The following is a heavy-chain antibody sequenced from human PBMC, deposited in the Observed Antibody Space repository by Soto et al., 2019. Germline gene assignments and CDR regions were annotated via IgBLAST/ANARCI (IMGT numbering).Heavy chain of an antibody. V-gene: IGHV5-10-1*01. J-gene: IGHJ4*01. Sequence: PGESLKISCKGSGYSFAGYWITWVRQKPGKGLEWMGRIDPSDSQTYYSPSFRGHVTISVTKSITTVFLQWSSLRHSDTEMSSCARPIYDSDRGTTFQYYFDSWGQGTPVTASS. CDR3: ARPIYDSDRGTTFQYYFDS. CDR2: IDPSDSQT. CDR1: GYSFAGYW. D-gene: IGHD3-22*01.